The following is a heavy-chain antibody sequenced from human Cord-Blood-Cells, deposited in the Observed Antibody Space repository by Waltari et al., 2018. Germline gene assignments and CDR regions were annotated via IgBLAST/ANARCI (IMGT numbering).Heavy chain of an antibody. CDR2: ISYDGSNK. V-gene: IGHV3-30*04. J-gene: IGHJ2*01. Sequence: QVQLVESGGGVVQPGRSLRLSCAASGFTFSSYAMHWVRQAPGKGLEWVAVISYDGSNKYYADSVKGRFHISRDNSKNTLYLQMNSLRAEDTAVYYCARVAGPHWYFDLWGRGTLVTVSS. CDR3: ARVAGPHWYFDL. D-gene: IGHD1-1*01. CDR1: GFTFSSYA.